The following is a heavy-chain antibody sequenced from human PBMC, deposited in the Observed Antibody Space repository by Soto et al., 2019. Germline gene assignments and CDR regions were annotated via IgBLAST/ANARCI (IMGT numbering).Heavy chain of an antibody. CDR2: ISYDGSNK. CDR1: GFTFSSYG. CDR3: AKDLRIAAVYAFDI. J-gene: IGHJ3*02. Sequence: GGSLRLSCAASGFTFSSYGMHWVRQAPGKGLEWVAVISYDGSNKYYADSVKGRFTISRDNSKNTLYLQMNSLRAEDTAVYYCAKDLRIAAVYAFDIWGQGTMVTVSS. V-gene: IGHV3-30*18. D-gene: IGHD6-13*01.